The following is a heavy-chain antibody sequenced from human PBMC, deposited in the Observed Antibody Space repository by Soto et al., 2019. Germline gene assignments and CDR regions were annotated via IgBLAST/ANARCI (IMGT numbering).Heavy chain of an antibody. V-gene: IGHV4-34*01. CDR2: INHSGST. D-gene: IGHD6-13*01. J-gene: IGHJ4*02. Sequence: QVQLQQWGAGLLKPSETLSLTCAVYGGSFSGYYWSWIRQPPGKGLEWIGEINHSGSTNYNPSLKSRVTISVDTSKNQFSLKLSSVTAADTAVYYCARGYSSSWYSDYWGQGTLVTVSS. CDR1: GGSFSGYY. CDR3: ARGYSSSWYSDY.